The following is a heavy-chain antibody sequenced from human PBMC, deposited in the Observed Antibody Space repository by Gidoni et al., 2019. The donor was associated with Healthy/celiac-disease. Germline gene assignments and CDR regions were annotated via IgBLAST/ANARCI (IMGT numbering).Heavy chain of an antibody. Sequence: QVQLVQSGAEVKKPGASVKVSCKASGYTFTGYYMHWVRQAPGQGLEWMGWINPNSGGTNYAHKFQGRVTMTRDTSISTAYMELSRLRSDDTAVYYCASFVDSSGYYYDEELLWGQGTLVTVSS. D-gene: IGHD3-22*01. CDR1: GYTFTGYY. J-gene: IGHJ4*02. V-gene: IGHV1-2*07. CDR3: ASFVDSSGYYYDEELL. CDR2: INPNSGGT.